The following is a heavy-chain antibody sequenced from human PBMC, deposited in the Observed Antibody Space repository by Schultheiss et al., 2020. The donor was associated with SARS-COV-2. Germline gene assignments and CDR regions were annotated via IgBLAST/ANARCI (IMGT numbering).Heavy chain of an antibody. D-gene: IGHD1-1*01. CDR1: GFSLSTSGVG. CDR2: IYYSGST. V-gene: IGHV4-61*08. CDR3: ARTTPENWFDP. J-gene: IGHJ5*02. Sequence: SGPTLVKPTQTLTLTCTFSGFSLSTSGVGVGWIRQPPGKGLEWIGYIYYSGSTNYNPSLKSRVTISVDTSKNQFSLKLSSVTAADTAVYYCARTTPENWFDPWGQGTLVTVSS.